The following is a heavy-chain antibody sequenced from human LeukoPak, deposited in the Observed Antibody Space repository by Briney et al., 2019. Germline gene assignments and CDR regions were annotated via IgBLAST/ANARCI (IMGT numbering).Heavy chain of an antibody. Sequence: SVKVSCKASGGTFSSYAISWVRQAPGQGLEWMGGIIPIFGTANYAQKFQGRVTITADESTSTAYMELSSLRSEDTAVYYCARALTTRYSSSSGFDYWGQGTLVTVSS. D-gene: IGHD6-6*01. CDR2: IIPIFGTA. CDR3: ARALTTRYSSSSGFDY. J-gene: IGHJ4*02. CDR1: GGTFSSYA. V-gene: IGHV1-69*13.